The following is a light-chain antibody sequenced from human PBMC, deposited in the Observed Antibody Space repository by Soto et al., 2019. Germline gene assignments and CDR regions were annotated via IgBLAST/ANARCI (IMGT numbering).Light chain of an antibody. CDR3: QQYHNWPPQYT. CDR2: GAS. J-gene: IGKJ2*01. Sequence: EIVMTQSPATLSVSPGERASLSCRASQTISSNLAWYQQKPGQAPRLLIHGASTRATGVPARFSGSGSGTGFTLTITSLQSEDFAFYYCQQYHNWPPQYTFGQGTQLQI. V-gene: IGKV3-15*01. CDR1: QTISSN.